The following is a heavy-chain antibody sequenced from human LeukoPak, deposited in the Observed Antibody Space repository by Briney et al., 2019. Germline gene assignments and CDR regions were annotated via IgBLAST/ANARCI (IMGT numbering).Heavy chain of an antibody. CDR3: ARLFYSGYDFYYFDY. V-gene: IGHV4-34*01. Sequence: PSETLSLTCAVYGGSFSGYYWSWIRQPPGKGLEWIGELNHSGSTNYNPSLKSRVTISVDTSKNQFSLKLSSVTAADTAVYYCARLFYSGYDFYYFDYWGQGTLVTVSS. CDR2: LNHSGST. D-gene: IGHD5-12*01. CDR1: GGSFSGYY. J-gene: IGHJ4*02.